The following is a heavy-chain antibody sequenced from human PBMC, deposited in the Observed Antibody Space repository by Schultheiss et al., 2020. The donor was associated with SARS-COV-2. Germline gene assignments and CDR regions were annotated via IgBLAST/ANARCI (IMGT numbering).Heavy chain of an antibody. CDR1: GFSLSTSGMC. J-gene: IGHJ4*02. Sequence: QTLSLTCTFSGFSLSTSGMCVSWIRQPPGKALEWLALIDWDDDKYYSTSLKTRLTISKDTSKNQVVLTMTDMDPADTATYYCARTLYYYGSGAYWIDYWGQGTLVTVSS. CDR2: IDWDDDK. CDR3: ARTLYYYGSGAYWIDY. V-gene: IGHV2-70*01. D-gene: IGHD3-22*01.